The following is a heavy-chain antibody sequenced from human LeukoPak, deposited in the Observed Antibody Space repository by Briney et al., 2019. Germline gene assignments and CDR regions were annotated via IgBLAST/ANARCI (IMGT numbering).Heavy chain of an antibody. CDR3: ARKGTSGWYMGYFDY. CDR2: ISYNDNII. V-gene: IGHV3-48*03. D-gene: IGHD6-19*01. Sequence: PGGSLRLSCAASGFTFSSYEMNWVRQAPGKGGEGVSYISYNDNIIYYADSVKGRFTISRENAKNSLYLQMNSLRAEDTAVYYCARKGTSGWYMGYFDYWGQGTLVTVSS. CDR1: GFTFSSYE. J-gene: IGHJ4*02.